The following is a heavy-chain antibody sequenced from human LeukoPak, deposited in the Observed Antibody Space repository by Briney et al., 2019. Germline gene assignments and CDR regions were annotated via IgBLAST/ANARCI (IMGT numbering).Heavy chain of an antibody. CDR1: GGSVSSYY. CDR2: IYYSGST. V-gene: IGHV4-39*01. Sequence: SETLSLTCTVSGGSVSSYYWSWIRQPPGKGLEWIGSIYYSGSTYYNPSLKSRVTISVDTSKNQFSLKLSSVTAADTAVYYCARRDSYGPVGFDYWGQGTLVTVSS. J-gene: IGHJ4*02. CDR3: ARRDSYGPVGFDY. D-gene: IGHD5-18*01.